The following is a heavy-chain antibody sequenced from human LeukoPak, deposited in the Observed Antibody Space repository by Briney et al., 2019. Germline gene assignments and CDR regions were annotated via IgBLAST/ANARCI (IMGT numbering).Heavy chain of an antibody. Sequence: GASVKVSCKASGYTFTSYYMHWVRQAPGQGLEWMGIINPSGGSTSYVQKFQGRVTMTRDTSTSTVYMELSSLRSEDTAVYYCARAGIIAVAAAEFDYWGQGTLVTVSS. CDR3: ARAGIIAVAAAEFDY. CDR2: INPSGGST. CDR1: GYTFTSYY. V-gene: IGHV1-46*01. J-gene: IGHJ4*02. D-gene: IGHD6-19*01.